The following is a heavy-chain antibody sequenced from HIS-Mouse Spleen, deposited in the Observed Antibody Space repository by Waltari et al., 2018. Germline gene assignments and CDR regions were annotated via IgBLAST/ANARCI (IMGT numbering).Heavy chain of an antibody. D-gene: IGHD6-13*01. J-gene: IGHJ2*01. CDR1: GGPISSSSYY. V-gene: IGHV4-39*07. Sequence: QLQLQESGPGLVKPSETLSLTCTVSGGPISSSSYYWGWIRQPPGKGLEWIGSIYYSGRNYDNPSLKSGVTRSVDTSKNQFSLKLSSVTAADTAVYYCAREIPYSSSWYDWYFDLWGRGTLVTVSS. CDR2: IYYSGRN. CDR3: AREIPYSSSWYDWYFDL.